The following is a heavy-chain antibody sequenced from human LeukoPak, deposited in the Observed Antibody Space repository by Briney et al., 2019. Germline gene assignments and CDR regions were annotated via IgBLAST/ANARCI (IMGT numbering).Heavy chain of an antibody. D-gene: IGHD3-22*01. CDR1: GYTFTGYY. CDR3: ARWVDSSGYYGYFDY. CDR2: INPNSGGT. J-gene: IGHJ4*02. V-gene: IGHV1-2*02. Sequence: ASVTVSCTASGYTFTGYYMHWVRQAPGQGLEGMGWINPNSGGTNYAQKFQGRVTMTRDTSISTAYMELSRLRSDDTAVYYCARWVDSSGYYGYFDYWGQGTLVTVSS.